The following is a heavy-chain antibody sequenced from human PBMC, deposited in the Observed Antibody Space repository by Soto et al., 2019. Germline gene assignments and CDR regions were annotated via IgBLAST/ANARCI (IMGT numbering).Heavy chain of an antibody. CDR1: GFTFSSYS. CDR3: ARDPGYCSGGSCYPRDYFDY. Sequence: EVQLVESGGGLVQPGGSLRLSCAASGFTFSSYSMNGVRQAPGKGLEWVSYISSSSSTIYYADSVKGRFTISRDNAKNSLYLQMNSLRGEDTAVYYCARDPGYCSGGSCYPRDYFDYWGQGTLVTVSS. V-gene: IGHV3-48*01. D-gene: IGHD2-15*01. J-gene: IGHJ4*02. CDR2: ISSSSSTI.